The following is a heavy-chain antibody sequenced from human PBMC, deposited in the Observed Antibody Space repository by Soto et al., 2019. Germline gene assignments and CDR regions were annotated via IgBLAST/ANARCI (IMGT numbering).Heavy chain of an antibody. J-gene: IGHJ6*03. CDR2: INHSGST. Sequence: PSETLSLTCAVYGGSFSGYYRSWIRQPPGKGLEWIGEINHSGSTNYNPSLKSRVTISVDTSKNQFSLKLSSVTAADTAVYYCARGSEGSWYMDVWGKGTTVTVSS. D-gene: IGHD3-10*01. CDR1: GGSFSGYY. CDR3: ARGSEGSWYMDV. V-gene: IGHV4-34*01.